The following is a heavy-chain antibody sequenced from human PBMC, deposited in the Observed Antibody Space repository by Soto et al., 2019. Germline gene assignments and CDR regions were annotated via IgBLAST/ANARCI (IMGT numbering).Heavy chain of an antibody. Sequence: QVQLQESGPGLVKPSETLSLTCTVSGGSISSINNHFSNHYCSWIRLSPGKGLEWIGYISNIGFTRYKPSQKSRVSISVHTTKNQLSLMSTSVTAADAAVYYCTTQGFGGLHGLVDVWGQGTRVTVSS. CDR3: TTQGFGGLHGLVDV. CDR2: ISNIGFT. V-gene: IGHV4-61*01. D-gene: IGHD3-10*01. J-gene: IGHJ6*02. CDR1: GGSISSINNHFSNHY.